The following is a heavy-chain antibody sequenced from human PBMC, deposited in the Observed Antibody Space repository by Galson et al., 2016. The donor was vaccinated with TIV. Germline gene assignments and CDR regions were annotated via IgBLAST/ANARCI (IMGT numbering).Heavy chain of an antibody. D-gene: IGHD1-7*01. CDR2: VYYTGGT. Sequence: ETLSLTCTVSGHSFTRDYYWGSIRQPPGKGLEWIGSVYYTGGTYYNPSLRSRVTVSLDTSNNQFFLKSSSVTAADTAVYYCTRGIAGTTVHSWGQGALVTVSS. V-gene: IGHV4-38-2*02. CDR1: GHSFTRDYY. CDR3: TRGIAGTTVHS. J-gene: IGHJ4*02.